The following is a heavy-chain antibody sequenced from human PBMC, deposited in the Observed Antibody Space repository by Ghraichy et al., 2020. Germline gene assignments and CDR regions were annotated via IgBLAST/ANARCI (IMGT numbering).Heavy chain of an antibody. CDR1: GFSFSNYA. D-gene: IGHD6-19*01. CDR3: AKGGASSGWLLHDY. J-gene: IGHJ4*02. V-gene: IGHV3-23*01. Sequence: GGSLRLSCAASGFSFSNYAMSWVRQAPGKGLEWVSDIGGSDGRAQYADSVKGRFTISRDNSKNTLYLQMNSLRDEDAAVYYCAKGGASSGWLLHDYWGQGTLVTVSA. CDR2: IGGSDGRA.